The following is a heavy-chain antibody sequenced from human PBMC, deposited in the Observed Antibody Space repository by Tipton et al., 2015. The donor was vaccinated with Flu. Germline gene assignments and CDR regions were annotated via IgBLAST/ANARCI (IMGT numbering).Heavy chain of an antibody. CDR3: AKVSSYFSDSNGYYHGYFQH. J-gene: IGHJ1*01. V-gene: IGHV3-23*01. Sequence: SLRLSCAASGFTFSSYAMSWVRQAPGKGLEWVSVISGFAGSTYYADSVKGRFIISRDKSKNMLYLQMNSLRAEDTAVYYCAKVSSYFSDSNGYYHGYFQHWGQGTLVTVSS. CDR2: ISGFAGST. D-gene: IGHD3-22*01. CDR1: GFTFSSYA.